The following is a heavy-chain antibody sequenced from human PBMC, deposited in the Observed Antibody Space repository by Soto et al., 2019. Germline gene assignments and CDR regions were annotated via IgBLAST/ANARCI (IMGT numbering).Heavy chain of an antibody. CDR3: ASGQRIVVVVAAISYYYYGMDV. CDR1: GGSFSGYY. D-gene: IGHD2-15*01. V-gene: IGHV4-34*01. Sequence: QVQLQQWGAGLLKPSETLSLTCAVYGGSFSGYYWSWIRQPPGKGLEWIGEINHSGITNYNPYITSRTTIPVDTSKKQFFLNLSSVPAADTAVYYCASGQRIVVVVAAISYYYYGMDVWGEGPTEPVSS. CDR2: INHSGIT. J-gene: IGHJ6*02.